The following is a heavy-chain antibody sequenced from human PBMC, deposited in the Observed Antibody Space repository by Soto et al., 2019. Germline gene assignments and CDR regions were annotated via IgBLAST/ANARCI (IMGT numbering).Heavy chain of an antibody. D-gene: IGHD6-19*01. CDR1: GYSFTSYW. CDR3: ARHIGTVAGNSYWFDP. V-gene: IGHV5-51*01. Sequence: PGESLKISCKGSGYSFTSYWIGWVRQMPGKGLEWMGIIYPGDSDTRYSPSFQGQVTISADKSISTAYLQWSSLKASDTAMYYCARHIGTVAGNSYWFDPWGQGTRVTVS. J-gene: IGHJ5*02. CDR2: IYPGDSDT.